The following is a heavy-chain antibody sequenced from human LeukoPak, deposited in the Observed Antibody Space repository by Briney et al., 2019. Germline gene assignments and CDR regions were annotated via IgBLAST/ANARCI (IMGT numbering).Heavy chain of an antibody. D-gene: IGHD2-21*01. Sequence: GGSLRLSCAASGFTFSSYVMHWVRQAPGKGLEWVAIISYDGSNEYYADSVKGRFTISRDNSKNTLYLQMNILRLEDTAVYYCAREVSTQAIHGFDPWGQGTLVTVSS. V-gene: IGHV3-30*04. CDR1: GFTFSSYV. J-gene: IGHJ5*02. CDR2: ISYDGSNE. CDR3: AREVSTQAIHGFDP.